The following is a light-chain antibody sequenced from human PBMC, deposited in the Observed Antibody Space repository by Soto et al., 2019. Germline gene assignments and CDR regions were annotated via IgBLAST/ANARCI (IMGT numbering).Light chain of an antibody. Sequence: DIQMTQSPSSLSASVGDRVAITCRASQNIRNYLNWYQQKPGKAPRVLIYGAASLQSGVPSRFSGSGSGTNFSLTINSLQPQDYATYYCQQSYNIQALTFAGGTNVDIK. V-gene: IGKV1-39*01. CDR1: QNIRNY. J-gene: IGKJ4*01. CDR3: QQSYNIQALT. CDR2: GAA.